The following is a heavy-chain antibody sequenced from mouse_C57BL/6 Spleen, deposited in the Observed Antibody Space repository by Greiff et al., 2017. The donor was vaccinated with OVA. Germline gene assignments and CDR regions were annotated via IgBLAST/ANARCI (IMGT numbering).Heavy chain of an antibody. CDR3: DNDDSSSLYAMDY. CDR1: GFNIKNTY. D-gene: IGHD1-1*01. J-gene: IGHJ4*01. Sequence: VQLQQSVAELVRPGASVKLSCTASGFNIKNTYMHWVKQRPEQGLEWIGRIDPANGNTKYAPKFQGQATLTAYTYSNTAYLQLSRLTSEATAIYYGDNDDSSSLYAMDYWGQGTSVTVSS. V-gene: IGHV14-3*01. CDR2: IDPANGNT.